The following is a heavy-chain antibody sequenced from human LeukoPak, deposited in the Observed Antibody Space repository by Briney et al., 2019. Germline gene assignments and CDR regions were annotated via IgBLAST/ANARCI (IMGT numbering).Heavy chain of an antibody. CDR3: ARDPNSRRYYYYGMDV. V-gene: IGHV3-21*01. CDR2: ISSSRSYI. Sequence: GGSLRLSCAASGFTFSSYSMNWVRQAPGKGLEWVSSISSSRSYIYYADSVKGRFTISRDNAKNSLYLQMNSLRAEDTAVYYCARDPNSRRYYYYGMDVWGQGTTVTVSS. J-gene: IGHJ6*02. D-gene: IGHD6-13*01. CDR1: GFTFSSYS.